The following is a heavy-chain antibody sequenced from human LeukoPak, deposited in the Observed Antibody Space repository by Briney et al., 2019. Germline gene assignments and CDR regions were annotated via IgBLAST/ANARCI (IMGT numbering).Heavy chain of an antibody. J-gene: IGHJ4*02. Sequence: PGGSQRLSCAASGFTVSSNYMIWVRQAPGKGLEWVSIIYSGGSTYYADSVKGRFTISRDNSKNTLYLQMNSLRAEDTAVYYCARLTNRAIDYWGQGTLVTVSS. D-gene: IGHD7-27*01. CDR2: IYSGGST. CDR3: ARLTNRAIDY. V-gene: IGHV3-66*04. CDR1: GFTVSSNY.